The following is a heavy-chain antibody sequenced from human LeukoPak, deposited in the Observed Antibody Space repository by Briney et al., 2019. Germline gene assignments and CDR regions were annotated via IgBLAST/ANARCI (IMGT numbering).Heavy chain of an antibody. CDR2: IYYSGST. CDR1: GDSISGYY. J-gene: IGHJ3*02. V-gene: IGHV4-59*08. D-gene: IGHD3-22*01. Sequence: SETLSLTCTVSGDSISGYYWSWIRQPPGKGLEWIGYIYYSGSTNYNPSLKSRVTTSVDTSKNQLSLKLSFVTAADTAVYYCARQVRHYYDGNGYPRGAFDIWGQGTMVTVSS. CDR3: ARQVRHYYDGNGYPRGAFDI.